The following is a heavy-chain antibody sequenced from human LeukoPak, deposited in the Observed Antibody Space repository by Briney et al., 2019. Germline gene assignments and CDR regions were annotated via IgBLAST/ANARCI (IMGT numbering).Heavy chain of an antibody. CDR1: GYTFTGYY. J-gene: IGHJ4*02. D-gene: IGHD6-19*01. V-gene: IGHV1-2*02. CDR2: INPNSGGT. CDR3: ARDRSAVAGTGDY. Sequence: ASVKVSCKASGYTFTGYYIHWVRQAPGQGLEWMGWINPNSGGTNYAQKFQGRVTMTRDTSISTAYMELSRLRSDDTAVYYCARDRSAVAGTGDYWGQGTLVTVSS.